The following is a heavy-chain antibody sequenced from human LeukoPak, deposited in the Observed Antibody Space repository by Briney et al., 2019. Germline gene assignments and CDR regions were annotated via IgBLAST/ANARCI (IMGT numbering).Heavy chain of an antibody. V-gene: IGHV1-69*13. CDR2: IIPIFGTA. D-gene: IGHD6-13*01. CDR1: GGTFSSYA. J-gene: IGHJ6*02. Sequence: GASVKVSCKASGGTFSSYAISWVRQAPGQGLEWMGGIIPIFGTANYAQKFQGRVTITADESTSTAYMELSSLRSEDTAVYYCARAILAALYYYYGMDVWGQGPTVTVSS. CDR3: ARAILAALYYYYGMDV.